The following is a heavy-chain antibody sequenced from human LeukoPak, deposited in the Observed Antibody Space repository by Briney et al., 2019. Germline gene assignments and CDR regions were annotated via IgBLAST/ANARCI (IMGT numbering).Heavy chain of an antibody. CDR2: IYYSGST. CDR1: GGSISTYY. V-gene: IGHV4-59*01. CDR3: ARDHVRFIRRRNNVFDI. J-gene: IGHJ3*02. Sequence: SETLSLTCTVSGGSISTYYWGWIRQPPGKGLEWIGYIYYSGSTTYNPSLKSRVTISVDTSKNQFSLNLRSVTAADTAVYYCARDHVRFIRRRNNVFDIWGQGTMVTVSS. D-gene: IGHD1-14*01.